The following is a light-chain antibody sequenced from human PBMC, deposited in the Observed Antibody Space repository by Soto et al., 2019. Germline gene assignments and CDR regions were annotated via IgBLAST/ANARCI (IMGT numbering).Light chain of an antibody. CDR2: DVS. J-gene: IGLJ1*01. V-gene: IGLV2-14*01. Sequence: QSALAQPASVSGSPGQSITISCTGTSSDVGGYNYVSWYQQHPGKAPKLMIYDVSSRPSGVSYRFSGSKSGNTASLTISGLQAEDEADYYCSYSTSSNTRYVFRTGTEVTGL. CDR1: SSDVGGYNY. CDR3: SYSTSSNTRYV.